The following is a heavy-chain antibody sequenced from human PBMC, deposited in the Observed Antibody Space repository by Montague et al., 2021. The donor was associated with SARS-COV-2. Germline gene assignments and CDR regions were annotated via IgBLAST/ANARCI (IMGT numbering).Heavy chain of an antibody. CDR1: GFSLSTSGVC. Sequence: PALVKPTQTLTLTCTFSGFSLSTSGVCVSWIRQPPGKALEWLALIDWDDDKYYSTSLKTRLTISKDTSKNQVVLTMTNIDPVDTATYYCARMTTVVTLGYYHYYGMDVWGQGTTVTVSS. CDR2: IDWDDDK. V-gene: IGHV2-70*01. D-gene: IGHD4-23*01. J-gene: IGHJ6*02. CDR3: ARMTTVVTLGYYHYYGMDV.